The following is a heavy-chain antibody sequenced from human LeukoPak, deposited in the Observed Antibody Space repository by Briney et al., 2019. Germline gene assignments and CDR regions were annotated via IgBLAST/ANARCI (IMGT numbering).Heavy chain of an antibody. CDR3: ARKFLGSRGYYFDY. Sequence: GRSLRLSCAASGFTFSSYAMHWVRQAPGKGLEWVAVISYDGSNKYYADSVKGRFTISRDNSKNTLYLQMNSLRAEDTAVYYCARKFLGSRGYYFDYWGQGTLVTVSS. J-gene: IGHJ4*02. V-gene: IGHV3-30*04. D-gene: IGHD3-10*01. CDR2: ISYDGSNK. CDR1: GFTFSSYA.